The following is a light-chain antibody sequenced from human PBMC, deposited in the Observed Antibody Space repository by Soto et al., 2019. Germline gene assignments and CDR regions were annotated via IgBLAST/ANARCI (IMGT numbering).Light chain of an antibody. Sequence: DIQMTQSPSTLSASVGDRVTITCRASQSISSWLAWYQQKPGKAPKLLIYDASSLESGVTSRFSGSGSGTEFTLTLSILQPDDFATYYCHQYNSYPYTFGQGTKLEIK. CDR3: HQYNSYPYT. V-gene: IGKV1-5*01. CDR2: DAS. CDR1: QSISSW. J-gene: IGKJ2*01.